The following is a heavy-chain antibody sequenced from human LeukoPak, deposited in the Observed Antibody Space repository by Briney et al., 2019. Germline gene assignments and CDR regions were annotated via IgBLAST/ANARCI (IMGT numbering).Heavy chain of an antibody. V-gene: IGHV4-59*01. D-gene: IGHD3-22*01. CDR3: ARDYSSGYYYGLGWFDP. Sequence: SETLSLTCTVSGGSISSYYWSWIRQPPGKGLECIGYIYYSGSTNYDPSLKSRVTISVDTSKNQFSLMLNSVTAADTAVYYCARDYSSGYYYGLGWFDPWGQGTLVTVSS. CDR1: GGSISSYY. CDR2: IYYSGST. J-gene: IGHJ5*02.